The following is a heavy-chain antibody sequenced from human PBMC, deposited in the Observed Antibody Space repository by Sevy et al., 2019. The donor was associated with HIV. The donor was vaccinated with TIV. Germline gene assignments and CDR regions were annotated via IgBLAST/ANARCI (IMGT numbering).Heavy chain of an antibody. J-gene: IGHJ6*02. Sequence: GGSLRLSCAASGFTFSSYSMNWVRRAPGKGLEWVSSISSSSSYIYYADSVKGRFTISRGNAKNSLYLQMNSLRAEDTAVYYCARDREQLVDYYYYGMDVWGQGTTVTVSS. D-gene: IGHD6-6*01. V-gene: IGHV3-21*01. CDR3: ARDREQLVDYYYYGMDV. CDR2: ISSSSSYI. CDR1: GFTFSSYS.